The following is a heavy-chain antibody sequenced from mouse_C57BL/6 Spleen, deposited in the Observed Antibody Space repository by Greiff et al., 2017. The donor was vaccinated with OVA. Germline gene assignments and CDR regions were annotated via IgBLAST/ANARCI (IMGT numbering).Heavy chain of an antibody. D-gene: IGHD1-1*01. CDR1: GYTFTDYY. CDR2: INPNTGGT. J-gene: IGHJ1*03. Sequence: VQLQQSGPELVKPGASVKISCKASGYTFTDYYMNWVKQSHGKSLEWIGDINPNTGGTSYNQKFKGKATLTGDKSSSTAYMELGSLTSEYSAVYYCASRVITYWYFDVWGTGTTVTVSS. V-gene: IGHV1-26*01. CDR3: ASRVITYWYFDV.